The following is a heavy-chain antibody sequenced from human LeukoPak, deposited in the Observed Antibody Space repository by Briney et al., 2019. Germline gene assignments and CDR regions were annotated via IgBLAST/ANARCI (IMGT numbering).Heavy chain of an antibody. D-gene: IGHD2-8*01. J-gene: IGHJ3*02. CDR3: ARGVTLGVFAFDI. CDR1: GYTFTSYG. Sequence: ASVKVSCKASGYTFTSYGISWVRQAPGQGLEWMGWISSYNGNTNYARKLQGRVTMTTDTSTSTAYMDLRSLRSDDTAVYYCARGVTLGVFAFDIWGQGTLVTVSS. CDR2: ISSYNGNT. V-gene: IGHV1-18*01.